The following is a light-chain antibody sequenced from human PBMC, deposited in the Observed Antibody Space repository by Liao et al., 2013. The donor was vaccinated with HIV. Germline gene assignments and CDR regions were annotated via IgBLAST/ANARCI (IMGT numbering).Light chain of an antibody. CDR2: QDY. J-gene: IGLJ3*02. CDR3: QAWDSSTAV. Sequence: SDELTQPSSVSVSPGQTATITCSGDELGYKYASWYQQRPGQSPVLVIYQDYRRPSGIPERLSGSKSGNTATLTISGTQALDEADYYCQAWDSSTAVFGGGTKLTVL. V-gene: IGLV3-1*01. CDR1: ELGYKY.